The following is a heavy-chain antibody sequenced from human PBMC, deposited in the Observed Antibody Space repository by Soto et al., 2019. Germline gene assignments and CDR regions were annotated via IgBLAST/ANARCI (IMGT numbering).Heavy chain of an antibody. CDR3: ARGRYGDYVDY. CDR2: INHSGST. CDR1: GGSFSGYY. J-gene: IGHJ4*02. D-gene: IGHD4-17*01. V-gene: IGHV4-34*01. Sequence: SETLSLTCAVYGGSFSGYYWSWIRQPPGKGLEWIGEINHSGSTNYNPSLKSRVTISVDTSKNQFSLKLSSVTAADTAVYYCARGRYGDYVDYWGQGTLVTVSS.